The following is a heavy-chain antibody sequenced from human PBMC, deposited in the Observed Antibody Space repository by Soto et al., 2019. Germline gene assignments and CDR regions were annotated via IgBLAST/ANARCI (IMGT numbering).Heavy chain of an antibody. V-gene: IGHV4-31*03. D-gene: IGHD6-13*01. CDR3: AKGAAAGTEYDY. J-gene: IGHJ4*02. CDR2: IYYSGST. CDR1: GGSISSGGYY. Sequence: QVQLQESGPGLVKPSQTLSLTCTVSGGSISSGGYYWSWIRQHPGKGLEWIGYIYYSGSTYYNPSLRRRVTIAVDTSKNQFSLKLSSVTAADTAVYYCAKGAAAGTEYDYWGQGTLVTVSS.